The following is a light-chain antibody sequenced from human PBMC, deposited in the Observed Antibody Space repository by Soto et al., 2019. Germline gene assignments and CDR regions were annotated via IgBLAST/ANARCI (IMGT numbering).Light chain of an antibody. V-gene: IGKV1-5*03. CDR3: QPYDSDPS. J-gene: IGKJ1*01. Sequence: NERTRAASGMSGDLGGRVIITLRASQTISSWLAWYQQKPGKAPKLLIYKASTLQYGVPSRFSGSGSGTELTLTFGIRLPAELATYSCQPYDSDPSSDPGTKVDIK. CDR2: KAS. CDR1: QTISSW.